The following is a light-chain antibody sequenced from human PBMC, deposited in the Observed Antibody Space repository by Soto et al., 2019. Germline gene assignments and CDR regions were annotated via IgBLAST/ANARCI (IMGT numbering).Light chain of an antibody. J-gene: IGLJ1*01. V-gene: IGLV2-14*01. CDR1: SRDVGAYKY. Sequence: QSVLTQPASVSGSPGQSITISCTGTSRDVGAYKYVSWLQQHPGRAPQLIIFEVRNRPSGVSNRFSGSKSGNTASLTISGLQAEDEADYYCSSYTTSRAVVFGTGTKLTVL. CDR2: EVR. CDR3: SSYTTSRAVV.